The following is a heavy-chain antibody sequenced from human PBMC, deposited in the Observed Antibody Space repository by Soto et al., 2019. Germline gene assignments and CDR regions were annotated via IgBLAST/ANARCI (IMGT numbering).Heavy chain of an antibody. CDR2: IYTSGST. CDR1: GGSISSYY. Sequence: SETLSLTCTVSGGSISSYYWSWIRQPAGKGLEWIGRIYTSGSTNYNPSLKSRVTMSVDTSKNQFSLKLSSVTAADTAVHYCARDVRGTAMVTNWFDPWGQGTLVTVSS. CDR3: ARDVRGTAMVTNWFDP. J-gene: IGHJ5*02. D-gene: IGHD5-18*01. V-gene: IGHV4-4*07.